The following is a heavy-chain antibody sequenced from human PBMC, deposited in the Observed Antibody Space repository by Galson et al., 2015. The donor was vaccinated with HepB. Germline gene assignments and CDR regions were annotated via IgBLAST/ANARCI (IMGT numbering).Heavy chain of an antibody. CDR3: AKVRGALRDAFDI. Sequence: SVKVSCKXSGGTFSSYAISWVRQAPGQGLEWMGGIIPIFGTANYAQKFQGRVTITADESTSTAYMELSSLRSEDTAVYYCAKVRGALRDAFDIWGQGTMVTVSS. J-gene: IGHJ3*02. V-gene: IGHV1-69*13. CDR2: IIPIFGTA. D-gene: IGHD3-10*01. CDR1: GGTFSSYA.